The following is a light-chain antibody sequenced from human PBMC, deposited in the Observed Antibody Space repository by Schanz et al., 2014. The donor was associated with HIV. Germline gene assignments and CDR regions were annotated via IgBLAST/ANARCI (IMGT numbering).Light chain of an antibody. CDR3: QQYEIWPIT. CDR2: GAS. J-gene: IGKJ5*01. V-gene: IGKV3-20*01. Sequence: EIVLTQSPGTLSLSPGERATLSCRASQSVSSSYLAWYQQKPGQAPRLLIYGASSRATGIPDRFSGSGSGTDFTLTISTLQSEDSADYYCQQYEIWPITFGQGTRLEI. CDR1: QSVSSSY.